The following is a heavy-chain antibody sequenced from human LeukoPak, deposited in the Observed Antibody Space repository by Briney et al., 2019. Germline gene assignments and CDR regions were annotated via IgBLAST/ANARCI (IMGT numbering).Heavy chain of an antibody. CDR3: ARVTGPHAFDI. D-gene: IGHD3-9*01. CDR2: IYYSGST. J-gene: IGHJ3*02. V-gene: IGHV4-59*01. CDR1: GGSMSSYY. Sequence: KTSETLSLTCTVSGGSMSSYYWSWIRQSPGKGLEWLGHIYYSGSTNYHPSLKTRVTISVDTSKNQFSLRLSSVTAADTAVYYCARVTGPHAFDIWGQGTLVTVSS.